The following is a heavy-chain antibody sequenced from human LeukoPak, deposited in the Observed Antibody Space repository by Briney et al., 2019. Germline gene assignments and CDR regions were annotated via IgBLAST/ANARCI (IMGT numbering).Heavy chain of an antibody. V-gene: IGHV5-51*01. Sequence: GAPLKISCKGSGSSFTSYWIGWVRQMPGKGLEWMGIIYPGDSDTRYSPSFQGQVTISADKSISTAYLQWSSLKASDTAMYYCARTAAGTKRWFDPWGQGTLVTVSS. D-gene: IGHD6-13*01. CDR3: ARTAAGTKRWFDP. CDR2: IYPGDSDT. J-gene: IGHJ5*02. CDR1: GSSFTSYW.